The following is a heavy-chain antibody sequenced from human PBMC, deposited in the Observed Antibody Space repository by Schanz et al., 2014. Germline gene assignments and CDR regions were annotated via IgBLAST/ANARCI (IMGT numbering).Heavy chain of an antibody. V-gene: IGHV1-2*06. J-gene: IGHJ6*02. D-gene: IGHD6-13*01. Sequence: QVQLVQSGAEVKKPGASVKVSCKASGHPFTAYYMHWVRQAPGQGLEWMGRNQPNSGGGNYAENFQGRVTMPRDTSTSTVYMELSRLTSNDPALYYCARDGHSRNWDSYYFYGLDVWGQGTTVTVSS. CDR3: ARDGHSRNWDSYYFYGLDV. CDR1: GHPFTAYY. CDR2: NQPNSGGG.